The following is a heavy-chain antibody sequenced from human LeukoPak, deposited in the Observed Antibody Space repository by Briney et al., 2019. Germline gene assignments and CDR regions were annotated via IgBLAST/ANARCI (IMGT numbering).Heavy chain of an antibody. CDR1: GFTFSSYA. CDR2: ISSNGGST. J-gene: IGHJ4*02. Sequence: WGSLRLSCAASGFTFSSYAMHWVRQAPGKGLEYVSAISSNGGSTYYANSVKGRFTISRDNFKNTLYLQMGSLRAEDMAVYYCARASGAAAGTQFDYWGQGTLVTVSS. D-gene: IGHD6-13*01. CDR3: ARASGAAAGTQFDY. V-gene: IGHV3-64*01.